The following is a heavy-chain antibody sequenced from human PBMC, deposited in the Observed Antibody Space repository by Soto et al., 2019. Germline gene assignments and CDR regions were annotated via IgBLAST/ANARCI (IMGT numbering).Heavy chain of an antibody. CDR1: GGSVNNANYF. J-gene: IGHJ6*02. Sequence: QVRLEESGPGLVKPSETLSLICSVSGGSVNNANYFWNWIRHHPENGLEWIGYTYYSGSTRYNPSFKTRATLSIDTSKNQSSLRLKSVTVADTAVYFCARDADYGGSRGGMDVWGRGTTVTVSS. CDR2: TYYSGST. V-gene: IGHV4-31*03. CDR3: ARDADYGGSRGGMDV. D-gene: IGHD4-17*01.